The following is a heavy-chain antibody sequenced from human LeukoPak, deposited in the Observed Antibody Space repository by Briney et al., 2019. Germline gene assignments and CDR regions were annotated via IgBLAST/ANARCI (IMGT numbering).Heavy chain of an antibody. CDR2: ISGSGGST. V-gene: IGHV3-23*01. CDR3: ARDGLDDYGDYGPFDY. D-gene: IGHD4-17*01. J-gene: IGHJ4*02. CDR1: GFTFSSYA. Sequence: GGSLRLSCAASGFTFSSYAMSWVRQAPGKGLEWVSAISGSGGSTYYADSVKGRFTISRDNSKNTLYLQMNSLRAEDTAVYYCARDGLDDYGDYGPFDYWGQGTLVTVSS.